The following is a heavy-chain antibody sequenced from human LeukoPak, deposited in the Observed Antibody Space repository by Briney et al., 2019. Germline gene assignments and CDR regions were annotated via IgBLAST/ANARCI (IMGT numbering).Heavy chain of an antibody. D-gene: IGHD2-15*01. CDR2: ISYGGGTK. V-gene: IGHV3-11*04. J-gene: IGHJ6*03. CDR3: VRGGQCSGGSCYADYFYYYMDV. Sequence: GGSLRLSCAASGFSFSDYYINWIRQAPGKGLEWVSYISYGGGTKHYADSVKGRFTVSRDNAKNSVILQMSSLRDEDTAVYYCVRGGQCSGGSCYADYFYYYMDVWGKGTTVTVSS. CDR1: GFSFSDYY.